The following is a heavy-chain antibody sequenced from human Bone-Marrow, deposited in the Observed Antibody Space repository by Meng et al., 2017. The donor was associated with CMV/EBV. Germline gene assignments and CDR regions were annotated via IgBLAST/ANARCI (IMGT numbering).Heavy chain of an antibody. V-gene: IGHV3-48*04. Sequence: GESLKISCAASGFTFSSYSMNWVRQAPGKGLEWVSYISSSSSTIYYADSVKGRFTISRDNAKNSLYLQMNSLRAEDTAVYYCSRRWEGGHHYATEDYNGLDVWGQGTTVTVPS. D-gene: IGHD4-23*01. CDR2: ISSSSSTI. J-gene: IGHJ6*02. CDR3: SRRWEGGHHYATEDYNGLDV. CDR1: GFTFSSYS.